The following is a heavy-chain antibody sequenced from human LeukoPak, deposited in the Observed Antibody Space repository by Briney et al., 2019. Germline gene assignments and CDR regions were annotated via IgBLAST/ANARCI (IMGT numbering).Heavy chain of an antibody. CDR1: GFTFSTYA. V-gene: IGHV3-49*03. Sequence: SGGSLRLSCAASGFTFSTYAMSWFRQAPGKGLEWVGFIRSKAYGGTIGYAASVKGRFTISREDSKSIAYLQMNSLKTEDTAVYYCSRYCSGGTCYLIGEAFDIWAKGQWSPSLQ. CDR2: IRSKAYGGTI. D-gene: IGHD2-15*01. CDR3: SRYCSGGTCYLIGEAFDI. J-gene: IGHJ3*02.